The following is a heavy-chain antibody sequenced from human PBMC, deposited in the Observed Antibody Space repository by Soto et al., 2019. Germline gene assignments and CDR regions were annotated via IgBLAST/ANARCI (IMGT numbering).Heavy chain of an antibody. J-gene: IGHJ4*02. V-gene: IGHV4-59*01. CDR3: AREYSYGTYYFDY. D-gene: IGHD5-18*01. Sequence: PSETLSLTCTVSGGSISSYYWSWIRQPPGKGLEWIGYIYYSGSTNYNPSLKSRVTISVDTSKNQFSLKLSSVTAADTAVYYCAREYSYGTYYFDYWGQGTLVTVSS. CDR1: GGSISSYY. CDR2: IYYSGST.